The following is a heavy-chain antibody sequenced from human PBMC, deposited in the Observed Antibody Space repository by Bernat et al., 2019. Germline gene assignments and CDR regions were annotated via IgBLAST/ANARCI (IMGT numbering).Heavy chain of an antibody. J-gene: IGHJ4*02. V-gene: IGHV3-15*01. CDR1: GFTFSNAW. Sequence: EVQLVESGGGLVKPGGSLRLSCAASGFTFSNAWMSWVRQAPGKGLEWVGRIKSKTDGGTTDYAAPVKGRFTISRDDSKNTLYLQMNSLKTEDTAVYYCTTDDNWSSFGDYWGQGTLVTVSS. CDR3: TTDDNWSSFGDY. D-gene: IGHD1-20*01. CDR2: IKSKTDGGTT.